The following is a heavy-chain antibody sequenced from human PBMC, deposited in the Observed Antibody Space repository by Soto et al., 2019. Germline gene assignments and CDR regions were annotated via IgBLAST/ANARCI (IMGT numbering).Heavy chain of an antibody. CDR2: IIPILAVA. V-gene: IGHV1-69*04. CDR1: GGTFSTST. Sequence: QVQLVQSGAEVKKPGSSVEVSCKASGGTFSTSTFTWVRQAPGQGLEWMGRIIPILAVADYAQDFQGRVTITADKSTTTVYMELSSLKSEDTAVYYCARDSPIGSTFSGYDAIDAWGQGTLVTVSS. CDR3: ARDSPIGSTFSGYDAIDA. D-gene: IGHD5-12*01. J-gene: IGHJ5*02.